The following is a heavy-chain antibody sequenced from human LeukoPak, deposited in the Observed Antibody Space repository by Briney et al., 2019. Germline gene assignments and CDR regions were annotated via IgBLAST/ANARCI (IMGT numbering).Heavy chain of an antibody. Sequence: QPGGSLRLSCAASGFTVSTNYMSWVRQAPGKGLEWVSIIYDSGTTHYADSVKGRFTISRDNLKSTLCLQMNSLRAEDTAVYYCASHWGDYWGQGTLVTVSS. V-gene: IGHV3-53*01. D-gene: IGHD3-16*01. J-gene: IGHJ4*02. CDR1: GFTVSTNY. CDR2: IYDSGTT. CDR3: ASHWGDY.